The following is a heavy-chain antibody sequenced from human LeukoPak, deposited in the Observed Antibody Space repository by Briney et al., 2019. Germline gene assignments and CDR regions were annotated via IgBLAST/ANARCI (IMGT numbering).Heavy chain of an antibody. D-gene: IGHD6-13*01. Sequence: SQTLSLTCAISGDSVSGNTTAWNWIRQSPSRGLEWLGRTYYGSKWYSDYAPSVNSRISIIPDTPKNQFSLQLASVTPEDTAIYYCARGWPFEYWGQGTRVTVSS. J-gene: IGHJ4*02. CDR1: GDSVSGNTTA. CDR3: ARGWPFEY. V-gene: IGHV6-1*01. CDR2: TYYGSKWYS.